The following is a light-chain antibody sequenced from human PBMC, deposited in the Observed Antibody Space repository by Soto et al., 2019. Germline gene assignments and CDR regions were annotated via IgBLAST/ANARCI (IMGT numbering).Light chain of an antibody. Sequence: EIVLTQSPATLSLSPGERATLSCRASQSVSSNLAWYQQKPGQAPRLLIYAASSRATGISERFSGSGSGTDFTLIINRLDPEDSAVYYCQHNGRSFGQGTRLEIK. CDR1: QSVSSN. CDR2: AAS. V-gene: IGKV3-20*01. CDR3: QHNGRS. J-gene: IGKJ5*01.